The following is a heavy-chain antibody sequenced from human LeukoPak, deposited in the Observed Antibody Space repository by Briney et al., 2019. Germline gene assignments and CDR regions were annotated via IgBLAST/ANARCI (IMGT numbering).Heavy chain of an antibody. D-gene: IGHD5-18*01. Sequence: GSPVKVSCEASGYNFTSYGISWVRQARGQGREWIVLFSTNTGNPNYAQKLQGRVNMTTDTSTSTAYMELRSLRSDDTAVYYCARDSYHVDTAMVYYYYYGMDVWGQGTTVTVSS. V-gene: IGHV1-18*01. CDR2: FSTNTGNP. J-gene: IGHJ6*02. CDR1: GYNFTSYG. CDR3: ARDSYHVDTAMVYYYYYGMDV.